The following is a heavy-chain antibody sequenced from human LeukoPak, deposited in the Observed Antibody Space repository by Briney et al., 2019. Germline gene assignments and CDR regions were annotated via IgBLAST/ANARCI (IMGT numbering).Heavy chain of an antibody. CDR3: ARDVIIAAAGMDNWFDP. J-gene: IGHJ5*02. CDR2: IYTSGST. D-gene: IGHD6-13*01. Sequence: SETLSLTCTVSGGTISSYYWSWIRQPAGKGLEWIGRIYTSGSTNYNPSLKSRVTMSVDTSKNQFSLKLSSVTAADTAVYYCARDVIIAAAGMDNWFDPWGQGTLVTVSS. CDR1: GGTISSYY. V-gene: IGHV4-4*07.